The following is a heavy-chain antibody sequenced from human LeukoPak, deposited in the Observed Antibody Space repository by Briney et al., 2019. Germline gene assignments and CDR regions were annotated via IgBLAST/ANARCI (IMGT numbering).Heavy chain of an antibody. V-gene: IGHV3-21*01. CDR1: GFTFSSYS. CDR2: ISSSSSYI. Sequence: GGSLRLSCAASGFTFSSYSMNWVRQAPGKGLEWVSSISSSSSYIYYADSVKGRFTISRDNTKNSLCLQMNSLRVEDTAVYYCARVFSTSGRGYDYMDVWGKGTSVIISS. D-gene: IGHD6-6*01. J-gene: IGHJ6*03. CDR3: ARVFSTSGRGYDYMDV.